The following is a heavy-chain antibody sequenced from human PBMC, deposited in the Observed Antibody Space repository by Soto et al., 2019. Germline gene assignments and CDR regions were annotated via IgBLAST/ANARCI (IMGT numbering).Heavy chain of an antibody. Sequence: PSETLSLTCTVSGGSVSANSYYWNWIRLPPGKGLQWVGQIYHTGIIQDSPSFKSRALISLDTPNNQLSLRLSSVTVADTAVYYCVRGSLYTFDSSGTELWFDPWGQGALVTVSS. CDR3: VRGSLYTFDSSGTELWFDP. V-gene: IGHV4-61*01. J-gene: IGHJ5*02. D-gene: IGHD6-19*01. CDR2: IYHTGII. CDR1: GGSVSANSYY.